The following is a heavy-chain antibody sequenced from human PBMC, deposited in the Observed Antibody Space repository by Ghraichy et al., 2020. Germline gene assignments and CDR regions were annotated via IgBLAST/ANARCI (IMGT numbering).Heavy chain of an antibody. CDR2: IIPILGIA. Sequence: SVKVSCKASGGTFSSYAISWVRQAPGQGLEWMGRIIPILGIANYAQKFQGRVTITADKSTSTAYMELSSLRSEDTAVYYCARSTPDYYGSSGRGWFDAWGQGTLVTVSS. J-gene: IGHJ5*02. CDR1: GGTFSSYA. V-gene: IGHV1-69*04. D-gene: IGHD3-22*01. CDR3: ARSTPDYYGSSGRGWFDA.